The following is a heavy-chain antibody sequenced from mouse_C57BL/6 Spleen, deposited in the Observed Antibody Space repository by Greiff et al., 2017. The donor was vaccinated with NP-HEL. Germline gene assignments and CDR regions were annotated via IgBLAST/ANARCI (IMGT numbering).Heavy chain of an antibody. CDR1: GFTFSDYG. Sequence: EVQVVESGGGLVKPGGSLKLSCAASGFTFSDYGMHWVRQAPEKGLEWVAYISSGSSTIYYADTVKGRFTISRDNAKNTLFLQMTSLRSEDTAMYYCARGLYYYGSGWYFDVWGTGTTVTVSS. J-gene: IGHJ1*03. V-gene: IGHV5-17*01. CDR3: ARGLYYYGSGWYFDV. D-gene: IGHD1-1*01. CDR2: ISSGSSTI.